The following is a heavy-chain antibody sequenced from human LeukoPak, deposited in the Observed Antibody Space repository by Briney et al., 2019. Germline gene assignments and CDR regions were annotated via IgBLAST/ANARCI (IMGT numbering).Heavy chain of an antibody. Sequence: SETLSLTCAVYGGSFSGYYWSWIRQPPGKGLEWIGEINHSGSTNYNPSLKSRVTISVDTSKNQFSLKLSSVTAADTAVYYCARHGLYCSSTSCYRGFDYWGQGTLVTVSS. CDR3: ARHGLYCSSTSCYRGFDY. J-gene: IGHJ4*02. CDR2: INHSGST. V-gene: IGHV4-34*01. D-gene: IGHD2-2*01. CDR1: GGSFSGYY.